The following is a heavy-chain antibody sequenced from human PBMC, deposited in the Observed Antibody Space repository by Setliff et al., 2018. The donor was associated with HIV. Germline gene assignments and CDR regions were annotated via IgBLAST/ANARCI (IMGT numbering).Heavy chain of an antibody. V-gene: IGHV3-7*03. CDR2: RNEDGSDK. CDR1: GFTFSSSW. J-gene: IGHJ4*02. Sequence: SLKISCAASGFTFSSSWMSWVRQAPGKGLEWVANRNEDGSDKYYMASVKGRFSISRDNADNSLYLQMNSLRGEDTAIYYCALLWPFDYWGQGALVTVSS. D-gene: IGHD3-10*01. CDR3: ALLWPFDY.